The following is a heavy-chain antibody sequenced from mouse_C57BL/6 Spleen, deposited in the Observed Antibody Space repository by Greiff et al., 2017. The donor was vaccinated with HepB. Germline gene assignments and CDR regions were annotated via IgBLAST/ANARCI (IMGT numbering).Heavy chain of an antibody. CDR2: IYPGDGDT. CDR3: ARSDYYAMDY. J-gene: IGHJ4*01. CDR1: GYAFSSSW. Sequence: VKLMESGPELVKPGASVKISCKASGYAFSSSWMNWVKQRPGKGLEWIGRIYPGDGDTNYNGKFKGKATLTADKSSSTAYMQRSSLTSEDSAVYFCARSDYYAMDYWGQGTSVTVSS. V-gene: IGHV1-82*01.